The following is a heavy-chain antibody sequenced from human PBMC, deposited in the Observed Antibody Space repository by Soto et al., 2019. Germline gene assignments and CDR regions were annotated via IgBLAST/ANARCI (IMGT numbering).Heavy chain of an antibody. CDR1: GGSVSGGSYF. D-gene: IGHD1-1*01. CDR3: AREGRMGTFDY. CDR2: FYYSGST. V-gene: IGHV4-61*01. J-gene: IGHJ4*02. Sequence: QVQLQESGPGLVRPSETLSLTCTVSGGSVSGGSYFWSWVRQPPGKGLEWIGYFYYSGSTKYNPSLKSRVTILEDTYKNQFSLKLNSVTAADTAVYYCAREGRMGTFDYWGQGALVTVSS.